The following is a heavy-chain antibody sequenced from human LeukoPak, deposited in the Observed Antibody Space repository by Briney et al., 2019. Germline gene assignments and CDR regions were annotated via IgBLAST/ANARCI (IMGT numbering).Heavy chain of an antibody. CDR1: GGSFTSYA. Sequence: ASVKVSCKASGGSFTSYAFSWVRQAPGQGLEWMGSVIPLFGTTHYAENFQGRLTLIADRSTSTVFMELMSLRSDDTAVYFCARGPNWAYFFDYWGQGTLLTVSS. V-gene: IGHV1-69*06. D-gene: IGHD3-16*01. CDR2: VIPLFGTT. CDR3: ARGPNWAYFFDY. J-gene: IGHJ4*02.